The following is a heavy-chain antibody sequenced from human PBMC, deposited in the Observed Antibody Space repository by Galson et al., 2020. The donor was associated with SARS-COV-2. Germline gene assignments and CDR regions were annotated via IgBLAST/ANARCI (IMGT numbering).Heavy chain of an antibody. J-gene: IGHJ4*02. CDR2: ISNDGLRA. V-gene: IGHV3-64*02. CDR3: AKGRDYGDD. Sequence: GGSLRLSCAASGFIFRGYAMHWVRLPPGKGLEYVAGISNDGLRAYYADSVKGRFTISKDNSKDMLILQMGSLRTEDMGVYYCAKGRDYGDDWGQGTKGTVSS. CDR1: GFIFRGYA.